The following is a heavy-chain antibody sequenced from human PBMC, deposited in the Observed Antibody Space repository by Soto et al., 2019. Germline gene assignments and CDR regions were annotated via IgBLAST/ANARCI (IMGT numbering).Heavy chain of an antibody. V-gene: IGHV4-31*03. Sequence: QVQLQESGPGLVKPSQTLSLTCTVSGGSISSGGYYWSWIRQHPGKGLEWIGYIYYSGSTYYNPSLTSRVTISVDTSKNQFSLKLSSVTAADTAVYYCARGWELGELLGPRLPSWFDPWGQGTLVTVSS. J-gene: IGHJ5*02. D-gene: IGHD3-10*01. CDR2: IYYSGST. CDR3: ARGWELGELLGPRLPSWFDP. CDR1: GGSISSGGYY.